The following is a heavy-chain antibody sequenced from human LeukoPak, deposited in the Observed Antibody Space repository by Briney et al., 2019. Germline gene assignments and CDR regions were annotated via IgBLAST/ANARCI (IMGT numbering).Heavy chain of an antibody. Sequence: GGSLRLSCAASGFTFSSYGMNWVRQAPGKGLEWVAYISETSSTIYYADSVKGRFTISRDNAKNSLYLQMNSLRAEDTAVYYCARVDSSSSGGDDYWGQGTLVTVSS. CDR3: ARVDSSSSGGDDY. D-gene: IGHD6-6*01. J-gene: IGHJ4*02. V-gene: IGHV3-48*04. CDR2: ISETSSTI. CDR1: GFTFSSYG.